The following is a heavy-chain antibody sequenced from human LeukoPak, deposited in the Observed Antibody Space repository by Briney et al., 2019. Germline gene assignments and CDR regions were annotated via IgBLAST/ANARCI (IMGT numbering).Heavy chain of an antibody. D-gene: IGHD2-2*02. J-gene: IGHJ4*02. CDR3: ARGPVPATAIPGKYDDY. V-gene: IGHV1-69*02. CDR2: IIPILGIA. CDR1: GGTFSSYT. Sequence: VASVKVSCKASGGTFSSYTISWVRQAPGQGLEWMGRIIPILGIANYAQKFQGRVTITADKSTSTAYMELSSLRFEDTAVYYCARGPVPATAIPGKYDDYWGQGTLVTVSS.